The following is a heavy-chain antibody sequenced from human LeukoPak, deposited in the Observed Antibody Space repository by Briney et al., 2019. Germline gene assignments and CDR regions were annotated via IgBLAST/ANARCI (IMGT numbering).Heavy chain of an antibody. CDR3: ARYSYDFWSGYPPEYGMDV. CDR2: INPNSGGT. D-gene: IGHD3-3*01. J-gene: IGHJ6*02. Sequence: ASVKVSCKASGYTFTGYYMHWVRQAPGQGLEWMGWINPNSGGTNYAQKFQGRVTMTRDTSISIAYMELSRLRSDDTAVYYCARYSYDFWSGYPPEYGMDVWGQGTTVTVSS. V-gene: IGHV1-2*02. CDR1: GYTFTGYY.